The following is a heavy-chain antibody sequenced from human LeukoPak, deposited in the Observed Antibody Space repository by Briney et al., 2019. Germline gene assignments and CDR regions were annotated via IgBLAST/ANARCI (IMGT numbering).Heavy chain of an antibody. CDR1: GFTFSSYS. CDR3: ARVLGTTGTTRTNWFDP. CDR2: ISSSSSTI. Sequence: GGSLRLSCAASGFTFSSYSMNWVPPPPPQRLPRVSYISSSSSTIYYADSVKGRFTISRDNAKNSLYLQMNSLRAEDTAVYYCARVLGTTGTTRTNWFDPWGQGTLVTVSS. V-gene: IGHV3-48*01. J-gene: IGHJ5*02. D-gene: IGHD1-1*01.